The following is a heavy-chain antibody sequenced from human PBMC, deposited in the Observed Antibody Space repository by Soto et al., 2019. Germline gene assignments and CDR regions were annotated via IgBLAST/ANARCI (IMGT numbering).Heavy chain of an antibody. Sequence: GGALRRSCAASGFTVSTSAMYWVRQTPGKGLEYVSALTNNGGTTYYASSVKGRFTISRDNSKNTLYLQMGSLRAEDMAVYYCARAASSTWYLAYWGQGTLVTVSS. D-gene: IGHD6-13*01. J-gene: IGHJ4*02. CDR2: LTNNGGTT. CDR3: ARAASSTWYLAY. CDR1: GFTVSTSA. V-gene: IGHV3-64*01.